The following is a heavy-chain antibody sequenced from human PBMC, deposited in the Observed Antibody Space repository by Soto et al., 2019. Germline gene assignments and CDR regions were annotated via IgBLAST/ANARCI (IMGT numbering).Heavy chain of an antibody. D-gene: IGHD1-26*01. V-gene: IGHV3-30-3*01. J-gene: IGHJ4*02. CDR3: TRDPAMGATNHFDY. CDR2: LSYDGSNK. CDR1: GFTFSSYP. Sequence: GGSLRLSCXAXGFTFSSYPIHWVRQAPGKGLEGVALLSYDGSNKYYAASVKGRFTISRDNSTNTLYLQMDSLRADDTAVYYCTRDPAMGATNHFDYWGQGTLVTV.